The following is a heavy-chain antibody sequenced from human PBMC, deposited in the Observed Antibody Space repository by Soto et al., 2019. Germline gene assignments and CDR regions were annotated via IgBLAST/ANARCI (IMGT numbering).Heavy chain of an antibody. CDR2: MNPNSGNT. CDR3: ARGGRPRYDFWSGYYSNWFDP. CDR1: GYTFTSYD. Sequence: ASVKVSCKASGYTFTSYDINWVRQATGQGLEWMGWMNPNSGNTGYAQKFQGRVTMTRNTSISTAYMELSSLRSEDTAVYYCARGGRPRYDFWSGYYSNWFDPWGQGTLATVSS. V-gene: IGHV1-8*01. D-gene: IGHD3-3*01. J-gene: IGHJ5*02.